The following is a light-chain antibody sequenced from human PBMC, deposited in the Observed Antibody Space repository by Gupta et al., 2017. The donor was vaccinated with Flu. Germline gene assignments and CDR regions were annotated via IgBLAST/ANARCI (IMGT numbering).Light chain of an antibody. CDR1: QVISNY. CDR3: QQSHSTPLT. Sequence: PSSLSASVGDRVTISCRASQVISNYLNWYQQTAGKAPKLLIYGASTLQSGVPSRFSGSASGTDFTLTISSLQPEDSATYYCQQSHSTPLTFGGGTKVDI. V-gene: IGKV1-39*01. J-gene: IGKJ4*01. CDR2: GAS.